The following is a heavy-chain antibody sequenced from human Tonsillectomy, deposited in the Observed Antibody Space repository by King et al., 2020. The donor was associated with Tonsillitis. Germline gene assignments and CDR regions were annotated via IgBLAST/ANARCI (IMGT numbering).Heavy chain of an antibody. V-gene: IGHV1-2*02. CDR3: AREGWSGSYQGFFDY. D-gene: IGHD1-26*01. CDR2: VNPNSGGS. CDR1: GYTFSGYY. J-gene: IGHJ4*02. Sequence: VQLVESGAEVEKPGASVKVSCKASGYTFSGYYIHWVRQAPGQGLEWMGWVNPNSGGSNSAQKFQGRVTMTRDTSISTTYMDLSRLRSDDTAVYYCAREGWSGSYQGFFDYWGQGTLVTVSS.